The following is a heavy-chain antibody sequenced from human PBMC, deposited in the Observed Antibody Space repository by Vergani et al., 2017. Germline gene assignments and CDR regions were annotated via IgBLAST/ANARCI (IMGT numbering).Heavy chain of an antibody. CDR1: GYTFTGYY. CDR3: ASGEVVVVPAAASSPYYYYYMDV. V-gene: IGHV1-2*02. Sequence: QVQLVQSGAEVKKPGASVKVSCKASGYTFTGYYMHWVRQAPGQGLEWMGWINPNSGGTNYAQKFQGRVTMTSDTSISTAYMELSRLRYDDTAVYYCASGEVVVVPAAASSPYYYYYMDVWGKGTTVTVSS. D-gene: IGHD2-2*01. J-gene: IGHJ6*03. CDR2: INPNSGGT.